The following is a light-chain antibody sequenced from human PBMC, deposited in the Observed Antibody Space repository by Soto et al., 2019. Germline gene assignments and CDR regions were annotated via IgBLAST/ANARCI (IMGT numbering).Light chain of an antibody. CDR2: DAS. Sequence: EIVMTQSPVTLSVSLGERATLSCRASESVGSNLAWYQQKPGQPPRLLIYDASMRETGVPPRFSGSGSGTEFTLTISNLQPEDFAIYYCHQYGSAPWTFGQGTKVDIK. CDR1: ESVGSN. CDR3: HQYGSAPWT. V-gene: IGKV3-15*01. J-gene: IGKJ1*01.